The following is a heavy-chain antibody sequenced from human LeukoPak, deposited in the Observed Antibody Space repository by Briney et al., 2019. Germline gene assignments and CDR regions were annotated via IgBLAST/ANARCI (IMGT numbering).Heavy chain of an antibody. Sequence: PGGSLRLSCAVSGITLSNYGMSWVRQAPGNGLEWIAGLGGSGGTTNHADSVKGRFTISRDNRKNTLYLQMNSLRAEDTAVYFCAKRGVVIRVILVGFHKEAYYFDSWGQGALVTVSS. CDR1: GITLSNYG. J-gene: IGHJ4*02. D-gene: IGHD3-22*01. V-gene: IGHV3-23*01. CDR2: LGGSGGTT. CDR3: AKRGVVIRVILVGFHKEAYYFDS.